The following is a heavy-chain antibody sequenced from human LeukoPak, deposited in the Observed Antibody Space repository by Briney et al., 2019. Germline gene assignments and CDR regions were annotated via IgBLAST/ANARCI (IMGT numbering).Heavy chain of an antibody. Sequence: GGSLRLSCAGYGITLSELWMNWVLQAPGKGLEWVANIKQDGSEKKYVDSVKGRFTISRDNAKNSVYLQMNSLRVDDTAVYYCVGGYGWLPDYWGQGALVTVSS. CDR1: GITLSELW. CDR3: VGGYGWLPDY. CDR2: IKQDGSEK. J-gene: IGHJ4*02. D-gene: IGHD6-19*01. V-gene: IGHV3-7*04.